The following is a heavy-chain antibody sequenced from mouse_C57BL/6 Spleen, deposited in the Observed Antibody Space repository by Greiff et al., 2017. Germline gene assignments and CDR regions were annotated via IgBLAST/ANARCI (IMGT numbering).Heavy chain of an antibody. Sequence: EVHLLESGAGLVQPKGSLKLSCAASGFSFNTYAMNWVRQAPGQGLEWVARIRTKSNNYATYYAFSVKARFTISRSDTESKIYLQMNNLKTEDTAMDYWVRHDTRGRYALDYWGQGTSVTVSS. J-gene: IGHJ4*01. CDR1: GFSFNTYA. D-gene: IGHD3-3*01. V-gene: IGHV10-1*01. CDR3: VRHDTRGRYALDY. CDR2: IRTKSNNYAT.